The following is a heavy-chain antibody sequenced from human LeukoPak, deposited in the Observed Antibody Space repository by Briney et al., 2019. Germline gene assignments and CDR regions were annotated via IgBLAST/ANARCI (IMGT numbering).Heavy chain of an antibody. CDR2: IYHSGST. V-gene: IGHV4-38-2*01. J-gene: IGHJ4*02. CDR3: ASPSMGIGGAIDY. Sequence: SETLSLTCAVSGYSISSGYYCGWIRQPPGKGLEWIGSIYHSGSTYYSPSLKSRVTISVDTSKNQFSLKLSSVTAADTAVYYCASPSMGIGGAIDYWGQGTLVTVSS. CDR1: GYSISSGYY. D-gene: IGHD1-26*01.